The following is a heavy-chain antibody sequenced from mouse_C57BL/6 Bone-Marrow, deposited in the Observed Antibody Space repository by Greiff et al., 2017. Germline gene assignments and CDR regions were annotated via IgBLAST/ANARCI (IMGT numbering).Heavy chain of an antibody. D-gene: IGHD1-1*01. J-gene: IGHJ2*01. Sequence: VQLKQSGAELVRPGASVKLSCTASGFNIKDDYMHWVKQRPEQGLEWIGWIDPENGDTEYASKFQGKATITADTSSNTAYLQLSSLTSEDTAVYYCTTWITTVVATYYFDYWGQGTTLTVTS. CDR2: IDPENGDT. CDR1: GFNIKDDY. CDR3: TTWITTVVATYYFDY. V-gene: IGHV14-4*01.